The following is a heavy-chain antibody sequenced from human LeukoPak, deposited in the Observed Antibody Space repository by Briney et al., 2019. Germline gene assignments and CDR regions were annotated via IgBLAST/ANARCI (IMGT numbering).Heavy chain of an antibody. CDR2: ISSGSSYI. D-gene: IGHD2-21*01. CDR3: ARDYRYSPEY. J-gene: IGHJ4*02. Sequence: NSGGSLRLSCAASGFTFSDYSMNWVRQAPGRGLEWVSSISSGSSYIYYAASVKGRFTISRDNAENSLYLQMNSLRAEDTALYYCARDYRYSPEYWGQGTLVTVSS. CDR1: GFTFSDYS. V-gene: IGHV3-21*01.